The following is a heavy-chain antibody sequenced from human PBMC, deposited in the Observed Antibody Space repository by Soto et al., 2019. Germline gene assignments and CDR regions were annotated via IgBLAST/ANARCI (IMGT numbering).Heavy chain of an antibody. CDR1: VISFHEHG. D-gene: IGHD3-16*01. V-gene: IGHV3-9*01. Sequence: SLRLSCSIFVISFHEHGLHWVRQVPGKGLEWVAGIIWNRGNAGYADSVKGRFTISRDNAKNSLYLQMDSLRVEDTALYFCTKDITPGGADVWGPGTTVTVSS. J-gene: IGHJ6*02. CDR3: TKDITPGGADV. CDR2: IIWNRGNA.